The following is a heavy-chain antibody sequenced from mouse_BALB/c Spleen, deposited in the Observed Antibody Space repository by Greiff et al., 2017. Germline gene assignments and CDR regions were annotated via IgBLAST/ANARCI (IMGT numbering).Heavy chain of an antibody. CDR2: INPYNDGT. CDR1: GYTFPSYV. J-gene: IGHJ4*01. CDR3: ARTGTVVAEGAMDY. Sequence: VQLKQSGPELVKPGASVKMSCKASGYTFPSYVMHWVKQKPGQGLEWIGYINPYNDGTKYNEKFKGKATLTSDKSSSTAYMELSSLTSEDSAVYYCARTGTVVAEGAMDYWGQGTSVTVSS. V-gene: IGHV1-14*01. D-gene: IGHD1-1*01.